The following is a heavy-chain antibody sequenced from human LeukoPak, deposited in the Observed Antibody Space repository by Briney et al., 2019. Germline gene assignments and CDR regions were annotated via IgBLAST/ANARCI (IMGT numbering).Heavy chain of an antibody. V-gene: IGHV3-30-3*01. Sequence: GGSLRLSCAASGFTFSSYAMHWVRQAPGKGLEWVAVISYDGSNKYYADSVKGRFTISRDNSKNTLYLQVNSLRAEDTAVYYCARESLSYYYDSSGYFDYWGQGTLVTVSS. CDR2: ISYDGSNK. J-gene: IGHJ4*02. CDR3: ARESLSYYYDSSGYFDY. CDR1: GFTFSSYA. D-gene: IGHD3-22*01.